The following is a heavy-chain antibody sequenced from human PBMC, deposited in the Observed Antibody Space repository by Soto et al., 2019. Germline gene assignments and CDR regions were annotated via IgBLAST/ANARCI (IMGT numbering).Heavy chain of an antibody. J-gene: IGHJ4*02. CDR1: GFTFSSYG. V-gene: IGHV3-30*18. D-gene: IGHD1-1*01. Sequence: QVQLVESGGGVVQPGRSLRLSCAASGFTFSSYGMHWVRQAPGKGLEWVAVISYDGSNKYYADSVKGRFTISRDNSKNTLYLQMNSLRAEDTAVYYCAKHPGGWNDLGYFDYWGQGTLVTVSS. CDR3: AKHPGGWNDLGYFDY. CDR2: ISYDGSNK.